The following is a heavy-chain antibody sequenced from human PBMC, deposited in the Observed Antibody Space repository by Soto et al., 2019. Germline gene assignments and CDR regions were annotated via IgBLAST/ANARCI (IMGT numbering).Heavy chain of an antibody. D-gene: IGHD1-26*01. CDR2: ISWNSGKI. J-gene: IGHJ4*02. Sequence: ESGGGLVQPGRSLRLACAASGFTFDDYAMHWVRQAPGKGLEWVSGISWNSGKIGYADSVKGRFTISRDNANNSLYLQMNSLRPEDTALYYCAKEIVGAINYWGQGTLVTVSS. V-gene: IGHV3-9*01. CDR3: AKEIVGAINY. CDR1: GFTFDDYA.